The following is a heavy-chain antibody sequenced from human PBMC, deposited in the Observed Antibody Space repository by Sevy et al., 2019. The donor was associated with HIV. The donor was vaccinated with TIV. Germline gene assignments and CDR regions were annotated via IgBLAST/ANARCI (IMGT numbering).Heavy chain of an antibody. J-gene: IGHJ6*02. CDR1: GFTFSSYW. V-gene: IGHV3-74*01. Sequence: GGSLRLSCAASGFTFSSYWMHWVRQAPGKGLVWVSRMNSDGRSTSYADSVKGRFTISRDNAKNTLYLQMNSLRAEDTAVYYCARVQYGDYGYYYYGMDVWGQGTTVTVSS. CDR2: MNSDGRST. CDR3: ARVQYGDYGYYYYGMDV. D-gene: IGHD4-17*01.